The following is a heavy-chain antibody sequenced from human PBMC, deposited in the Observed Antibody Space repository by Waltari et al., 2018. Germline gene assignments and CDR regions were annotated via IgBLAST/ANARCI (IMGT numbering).Heavy chain of an antibody. CDR1: GFTFSIYK. V-gene: IGHV3-21*02. J-gene: IGHJ4*02. CDR2: IGSGTSYI. D-gene: IGHD1-26*01. Sequence: EIQLVESGGGLVKPGGSLRLSCAASGFTFSIYKMSCVRQAPGKGLEWVSSIGSGTSYIYYADSVKGRFTISRDNAKNSLYLQMNSLKVENTAVYYCARAWDDFDYWGQGALVTVSS. CDR3: ARAWDDFDY.